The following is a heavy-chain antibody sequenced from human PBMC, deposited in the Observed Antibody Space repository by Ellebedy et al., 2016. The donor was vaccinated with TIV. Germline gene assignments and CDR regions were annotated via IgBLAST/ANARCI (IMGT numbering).Heavy chain of an antibody. V-gene: IGHV3-23*01. J-gene: IGHJ4*02. D-gene: IGHD3-22*01. CDR3: AKGSSSGFNYDRVGFEY. Sequence: GESLKISCAASGFTFSSFAMHWVRLAPGKGLEWLSVISGGADNTYPADSVKGRFTITRDNSKNTLYLQMNRLRAEDKAVYYCAKGSSSGFNYDRVGFEYWGQGTRVTVSS. CDR1: GFTFSSFA. CDR2: ISGGADNT.